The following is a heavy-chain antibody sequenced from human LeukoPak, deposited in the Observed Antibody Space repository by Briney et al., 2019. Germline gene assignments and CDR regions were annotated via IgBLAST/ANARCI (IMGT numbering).Heavy chain of an antibody. CDR1: GFTFSDYE. Sequence: PGGSLRLSCAASGFTFSDYEMNWVRQAPGKGLEWVSYINSRGSNTYYTDSVKRRFTISKDNAKNSLYLQMNSLRAEDTAVYYCARGTHITLVRGALDYWGRGTLVTVSS. J-gene: IGHJ4*02. CDR3: ARGTHITLVRGALDY. D-gene: IGHD3-10*01. CDR2: INSRGSNT. V-gene: IGHV3-48*03.